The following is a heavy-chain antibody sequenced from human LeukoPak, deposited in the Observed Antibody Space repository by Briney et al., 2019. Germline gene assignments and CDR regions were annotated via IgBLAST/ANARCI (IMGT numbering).Heavy chain of an antibody. D-gene: IGHD6-13*01. V-gene: IGHV3-23*01. CDR1: GFTFSSYA. J-gene: IGHJ4*02. CDR2: ISGSGGST. Sequence: TGGSLRLSCAASGFTFSSYAMSWVRQAPGKGLEWVSAISGSGGSTYYADSVKGRFTISRDNSKNTLYLQMNSLRAEDTAVYYCAKGRRLRSSWYASFGYWGQGTLVTVSS. CDR3: AKGRRLRSSWYASFGY.